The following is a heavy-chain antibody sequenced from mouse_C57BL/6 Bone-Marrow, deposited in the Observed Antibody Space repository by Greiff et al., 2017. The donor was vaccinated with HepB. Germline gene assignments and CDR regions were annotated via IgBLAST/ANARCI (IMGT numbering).Heavy chain of an antibody. CDR2: IHPNSGST. D-gene: IGHD1-1*01. CDR1: GYTFTSYW. Sequence: VQLQQPGAELVKPGASVKLSCKASGYTFTSYWMHWVKQRPGQGLEWIGMIHPNSGSTNYNEKFKSKATLTVDKSSSTAYMQLSSLTSEDSAVYYCARWGTVVATGVDYWGQGTTLTVSS. V-gene: IGHV1-64*01. CDR3: ARWGTVVATGVDY. J-gene: IGHJ2*01.